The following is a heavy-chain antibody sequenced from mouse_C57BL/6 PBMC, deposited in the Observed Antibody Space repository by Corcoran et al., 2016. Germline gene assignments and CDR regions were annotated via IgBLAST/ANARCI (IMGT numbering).Heavy chain of an antibody. Sequence: EVQLQQSGPELVKPGASVKIPCMASGYTFTDYNMDWVKQSHGKSLEWIGDINPNNGGTIYNQKFKGKATLTVDKSSSTAYMELRSLTSEDTAVYYCARLFTTVVAKAMDYWGQGTSVTVSS. J-gene: IGHJ4*01. D-gene: IGHD1-1*01. CDR1: GYTFTDYN. V-gene: IGHV1-18*01. CDR3: ARLFTTVVAKAMDY. CDR2: INPNNGGT.